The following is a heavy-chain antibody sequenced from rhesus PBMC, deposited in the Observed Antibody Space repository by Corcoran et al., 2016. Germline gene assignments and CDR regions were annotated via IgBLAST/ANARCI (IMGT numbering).Heavy chain of an antibody. D-gene: IGHD3-40*01. CDR2: ISYSGST. CDR1: GYSISSGYG. J-gene: IGHJ4*01. CDR3: ARVGPYDLVDY. Sequence: QLQLQESGPGLVKPSETLSLTCAVSGYSISSGYGWSWIRQPPGKGLGWIRFISYSGSTSYNPSLKSRVTISRETSKNQFSLKLSSVTAADTAVYYCARVGPYDLVDYWGQGVLVTVSS. V-gene: IGHV4-122*02.